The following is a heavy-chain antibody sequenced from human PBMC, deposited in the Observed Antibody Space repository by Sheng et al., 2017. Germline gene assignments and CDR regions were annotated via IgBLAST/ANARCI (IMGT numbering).Heavy chain of an antibody. CDR1: GGSFSGYY. D-gene: IGHD2-15*01. Sequence: QVQLQQWGAGLLKPSETLSLTCAVYGGSFSGYYWSWIRQPPGKGLEWIGEINHSGSTNYNPSLKSRVTISVDTSKNQFSLKLSSVTAADTAVYYCASPGYCSGGSCRYYYGMDVWGQGTTVTVSS. J-gene: IGHJ6*02. CDR3: ASPGYCSGGSCRYYYGMDV. CDR2: INHSGST. V-gene: IGHV4-34*01.